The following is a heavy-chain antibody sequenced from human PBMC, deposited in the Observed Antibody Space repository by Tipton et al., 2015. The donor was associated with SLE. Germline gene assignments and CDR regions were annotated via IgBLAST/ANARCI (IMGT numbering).Heavy chain of an antibody. D-gene: IGHD1-26*01. CDR2: ISYSGGT. CDR3: ARPYYSGSYGGFYS. V-gene: IGHV4-38-2*02. J-gene: IGHJ4*02. CDR1: GFSISSDYY. Sequence: TLSLTCSVSGFSISSDYYWGWIRQPPGKGLEFIGTISYSGGTDYNPSLKSRVTISVDTSTNQFSLNLTSVTAADTALYYCARPYYSGSYGGFYSWGQGTLVTVSA.